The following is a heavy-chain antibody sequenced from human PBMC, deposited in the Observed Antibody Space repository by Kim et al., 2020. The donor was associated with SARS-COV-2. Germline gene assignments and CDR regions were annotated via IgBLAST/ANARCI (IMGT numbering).Heavy chain of an antibody. J-gene: IGHJ5*02. CDR2: NT. Sequence: NTNYNAALKSRVTMSIDTSKNQFSLKIRSVTAADTAVYYCARGGSNWFDPWGQGILVSVSS. V-gene: IGHV4-59*09. CDR3: ARGGSNWFDP. D-gene: IGHD3-10*01.